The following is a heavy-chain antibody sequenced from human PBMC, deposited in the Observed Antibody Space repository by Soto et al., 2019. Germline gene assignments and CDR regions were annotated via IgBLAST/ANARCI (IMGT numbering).Heavy chain of an antibody. D-gene: IGHD6-19*01. V-gene: IGHV1-18*01. Sequence: QDQLVQSGVEVKKPGASVKVSCKASGYSFTNYGITWVRQAPGQGFEWMGWISAYNGNTNYAQKFQGRVTMTTDASTSTADLELRSLRSDDTAVYYCARDRGVAPPVAGNTHYYYYMDVWGKGTTGTVSS. J-gene: IGHJ6*03. CDR1: GYSFTNYG. CDR3: ARDRGVAPPVAGNTHYYYYMDV. CDR2: ISAYNGNT.